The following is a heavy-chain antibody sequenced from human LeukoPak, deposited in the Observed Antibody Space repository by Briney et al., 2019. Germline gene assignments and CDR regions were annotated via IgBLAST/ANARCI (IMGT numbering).Heavy chain of an antibody. CDR3: AKVPITIFGVAISDDYYYYYMDV. Sequence: GGSLRLSCAASGFTFSSYAMSWVRQAPGKGLEWVSAISGSGGSTYYADSVKGRFTISRDNSKNTLYLQMNSLRAEDTAVYYCAKVPITIFGVAISDDYYYYYMDVWGKGTTVTVSS. D-gene: IGHD3-3*01. CDR1: GFTFSSYA. CDR2: ISGSGGST. J-gene: IGHJ6*03. V-gene: IGHV3-23*01.